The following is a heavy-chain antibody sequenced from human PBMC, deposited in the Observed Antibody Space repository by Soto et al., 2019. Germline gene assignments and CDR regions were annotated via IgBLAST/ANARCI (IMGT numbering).Heavy chain of an antibody. Sequence: GESLKISCAASGFTFSSYAMSWVRQAPGKGLEWVSGISGSGGSTYYADSVRGRFTISRDNSKTTLYLQMNSLGAEDTAVYYCAKGSGYVFDYFYYDMDVWGQGTTVTVSS. CDR2: ISGSGGST. CDR1: GFTFSSYA. D-gene: IGHD5-12*01. J-gene: IGHJ6*02. V-gene: IGHV3-23*01. CDR3: AKGSGYVFDYFYYDMDV.